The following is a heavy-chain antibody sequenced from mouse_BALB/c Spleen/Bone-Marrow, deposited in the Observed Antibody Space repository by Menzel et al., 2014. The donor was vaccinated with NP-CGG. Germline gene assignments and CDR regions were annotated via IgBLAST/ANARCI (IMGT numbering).Heavy chain of an antibody. CDR3: ARVIYWYFDV. Sequence: VQLRQSGAELMKPGASVEISCKATGYTFSNYWIDWIKQRPGHGLEWIGEILPGSGSTDYNENFKVKATFTADTSSNTAYMQLSSLTSEDSAVYYCARVIYWYFDVWGAGTTVIVSS. J-gene: IGHJ1*01. CDR1: GYTFSNYW. V-gene: IGHV1-9*01. CDR2: ILPGSGST.